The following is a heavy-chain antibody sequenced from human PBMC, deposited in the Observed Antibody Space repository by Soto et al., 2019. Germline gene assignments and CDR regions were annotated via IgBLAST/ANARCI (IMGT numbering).Heavy chain of an antibody. Sequence: VGSLRLSCAASGLTFSSYSMNWVRQAPGKGLEWVSYISSSSSTIYYADSVKGRFTISRDNAKNSLYLQMNSLRPEDTAVYYCAFGEEPCYYYHGMDLWGQGTGVTLS. J-gene: IGHJ6*02. D-gene: IGHD3-10*01. V-gene: IGHV3-48*01. CDR2: ISSSSSTI. CDR1: GLTFSSYS. CDR3: AFGEEPCYYYHGMDL.